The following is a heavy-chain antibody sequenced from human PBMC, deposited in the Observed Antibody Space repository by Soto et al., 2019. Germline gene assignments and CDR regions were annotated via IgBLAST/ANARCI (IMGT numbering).Heavy chain of an antibody. D-gene: IGHD4-4*01. CDR1: DASIRGYY. J-gene: IGHJ4*02. CDR3: ARGASNWQYFDY. CDR2: FHYSGIS. Sequence: SETLSLTCTVSDASIRGYYWSWVRQPPGKGLEWIGYFHYSGISNYNSSLKSRVTMSLDTSKNQFSLKLSSVSAADTAIYYCARGASNWQYFDYWGQGALVTVSS. V-gene: IGHV4-59*01.